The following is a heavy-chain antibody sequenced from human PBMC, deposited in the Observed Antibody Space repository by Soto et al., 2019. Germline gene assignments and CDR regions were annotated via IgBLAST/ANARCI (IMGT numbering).Heavy chain of an antibody. V-gene: IGHV3-11*01. D-gene: IGHD1-1*01. CDR1: GFTFSDFY. CDR3: ARDRNAAGADY. Sequence: QVQQVESGGGLGKPGGSLRLSCAASGFTFSDFYMSWIRQAPGKGLEWISYISSGSTNIFYADSVKGRFTVSRDNAKNSVYLQMDSLRAEDTAVYYCARDRNAAGADYWGQGTLVTVSS. CDR2: ISSGSTNI. J-gene: IGHJ4*02.